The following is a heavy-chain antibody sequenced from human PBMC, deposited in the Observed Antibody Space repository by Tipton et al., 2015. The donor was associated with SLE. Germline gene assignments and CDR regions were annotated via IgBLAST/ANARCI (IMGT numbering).Heavy chain of an antibody. CDR3: ARDPNGGYGSFDY. V-gene: IGHV4-39*07. D-gene: IGHD7-27*01. Sequence: TLSLTCTVSGGSISSSSYYWGWIRQPPGKGLEWIGEIDHFGNTNYNPSLKSRVTVSVDTSKNQFSLKLSSVTAADTAVYYCARDPNGGYGSFDYWGLGALVTVSS. CDR2: IDHFGNT. CDR1: GGSISSSSYY. J-gene: IGHJ4*02.